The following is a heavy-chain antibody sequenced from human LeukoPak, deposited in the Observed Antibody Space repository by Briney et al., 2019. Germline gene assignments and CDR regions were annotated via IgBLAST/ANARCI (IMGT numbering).Heavy chain of an antibody. D-gene: IGHD3-22*01. J-gene: IGHJ3*02. V-gene: IGHV3-23*01. CDR3: AKDKGSSGYSDAFDI. CDR1: GFTFSSYG. CDR2: ISGSGGST. Sequence: PGRTLRLSCAASGFTFSSYGMSGVRQAPGKGLEWVSAISGSGGSTYYADSVKGRFTISRDNAKHSLYLQMNSLRAEDTALYYCAKDKGSSGYSDAFDIWGQGTMVTVSS.